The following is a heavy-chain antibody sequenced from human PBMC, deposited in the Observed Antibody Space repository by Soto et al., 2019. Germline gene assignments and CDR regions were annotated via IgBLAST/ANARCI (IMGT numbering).Heavy chain of an antibody. D-gene: IGHD6-13*01. V-gene: IGHV5-51*01. J-gene: IGHJ3*02. CDR2: IYPGDSDT. Sequence: GESLKISCKGSGYSFTSYWIGWVRQMPGKGLEWMGIIYPGDSDTRYSPSFQGQVTISADKSISTAYLQWSSLKASDTAMYYCARLPRGSTSWYWDAFDIWGQGTMVTVSS. CDR1: GYSFTSYW. CDR3: ARLPRGSTSWYWDAFDI.